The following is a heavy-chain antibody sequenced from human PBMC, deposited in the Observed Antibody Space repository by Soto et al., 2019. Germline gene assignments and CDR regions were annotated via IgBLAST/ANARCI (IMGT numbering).Heavy chain of an antibody. CDR3: AKDMYSSHHYGMDV. D-gene: IGHD6-19*01. J-gene: IGHJ6*02. CDR1: GLTFDDYA. V-gene: IGHV3-9*01. Sequence: GGSLRLSCVVSGLTFDDYAMHWVRQVPGKGLEWVSGISWNSGNIGYADSVKGRFTISRDNAKNSLYLQMDSLRAEDTALYYCAKDMYSSHHYGMDVWGQGTTVTVSS. CDR2: ISWNSGNI.